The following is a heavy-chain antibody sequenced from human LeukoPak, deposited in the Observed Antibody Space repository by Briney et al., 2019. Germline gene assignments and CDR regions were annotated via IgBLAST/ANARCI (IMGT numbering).Heavy chain of an antibody. V-gene: IGHV1-69*01. D-gene: IGHD3-10*01. CDR2: ITPIFGTA. Sequence: GSSVKVSCKASGGTFSSYAISWVRQAPGQGLEWLGGITPIFGTANYAQKFQGRVTITADESTSTAYMELSSLRSEDTAVYYCAGSLYYYDSGSYYTPFDYWGQGTLVTVSS. CDR3: AGSLYYYDSGSYYTPFDY. CDR1: GGTFSSYA. J-gene: IGHJ4*02.